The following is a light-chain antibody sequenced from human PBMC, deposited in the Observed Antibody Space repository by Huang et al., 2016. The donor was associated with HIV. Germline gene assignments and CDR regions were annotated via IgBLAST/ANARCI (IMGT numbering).Light chain of an antibody. CDR2: WAS. CDR3: QQYLRTPLT. J-gene: IGKJ4*01. V-gene: IGKV4-1*01. CDR1: QSVLYSSNNKNY. Sequence: DIVMTQSPDSLAVSLGERATINCKSRQSVLYSSNNKNYLAWYQQKPGQPPKLIIYWASTRESGVPDRFSGSGSGTDFTLTISSLQAGDVAVYYCQQYLRTPLTFGGGTKVEIK.